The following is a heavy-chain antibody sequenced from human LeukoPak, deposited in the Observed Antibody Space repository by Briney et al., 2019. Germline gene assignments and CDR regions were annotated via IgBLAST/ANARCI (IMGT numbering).Heavy chain of an antibody. J-gene: IGHJ4*02. CDR1: GGSISSYY. Sequence: SETLSLTCTVSGGSISSYYWSWIRQPPGKGLEWIGYIYYSGSNNYNPSLKSRVTISVDTSKNQFSLKLSSVTAADTAVYYCARGVATVDYWGQGTLVTVSS. D-gene: IGHD5-12*01. CDR3: ARGVATVDY. CDR2: IYYSGSN. V-gene: IGHV4-59*01.